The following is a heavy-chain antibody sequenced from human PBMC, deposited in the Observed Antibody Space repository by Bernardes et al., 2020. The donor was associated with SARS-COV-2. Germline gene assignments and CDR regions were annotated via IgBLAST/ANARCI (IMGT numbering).Heavy chain of an antibody. CDR1: GFTFSSYS. J-gene: IGHJ6*03. Sequence: GGSLRLSCAASGFTFSSYSMNWVRQAPGKGLEWVSSISSSSSYIYYADSVKGRFTISRDNAKNSLYLQMNSLRAEDTAVYYCARGDQLLSPRYYYYMDVWGKGTTVTVSS. CDR3: ARGDQLLSPRYYYYMDV. V-gene: IGHV3-21*01. CDR2: ISSSSSYI. D-gene: IGHD2-2*01.